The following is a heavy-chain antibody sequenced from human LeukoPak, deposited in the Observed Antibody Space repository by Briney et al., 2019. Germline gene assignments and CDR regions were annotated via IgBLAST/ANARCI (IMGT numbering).Heavy chain of an antibody. Sequence: SETLSLTCAVYGGSFSGYYWGWIRQPPGKGLEWIGSIYYSGSTYYNPSLKSRVTISVDTSKNQFSLKLSSVTAADTAVYYCARRKPHIVVSRDAFDIWGQGTMVTVSS. V-gene: IGHV4-39*01. J-gene: IGHJ3*02. D-gene: IGHD2-21*01. CDR2: IYYSGST. CDR3: ARRKPHIVVSRDAFDI. CDR1: GGSFSGYY.